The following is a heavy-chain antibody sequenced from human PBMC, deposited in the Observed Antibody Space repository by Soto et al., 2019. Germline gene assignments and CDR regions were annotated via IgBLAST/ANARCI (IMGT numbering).Heavy chain of an antibody. J-gene: IGHJ5*02. V-gene: IGHV1-18*01. CDR2: ISAYDGKT. Sequence: ASVKVSCKTSGYTFNTYGINWVRQAPGQGLELMGWISAYDGKTTYAEKFQGRVTLTTDTSTGTAYMELRSLRSDDTAIYSCARDPHEFWASYWFDPWGQGTTVTVSS. CDR1: GYTFNTYG. CDR3: ARDPHEFWASYWFDP. D-gene: IGHD3-3*01.